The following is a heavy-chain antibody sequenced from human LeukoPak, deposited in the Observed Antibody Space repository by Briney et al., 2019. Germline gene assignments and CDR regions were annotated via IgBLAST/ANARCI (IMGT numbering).Heavy chain of an antibody. J-gene: IGHJ3*02. V-gene: IGHV3-23*01. Sequence: GGSLRLSCAASGFTFSSYAMSWVRQAPGKGLEWVSAISGSGGSTYYADSVKGRFTISRDNSKNTLYLQMNSLRAEDTAVYYREKLGGGDCYFHFDIWGQGTMVTVSS. CDR3: EKLGGGDCYFHFDI. CDR1: GFTFSSYA. CDR2: ISGSGGST. D-gene: IGHD2-21*01.